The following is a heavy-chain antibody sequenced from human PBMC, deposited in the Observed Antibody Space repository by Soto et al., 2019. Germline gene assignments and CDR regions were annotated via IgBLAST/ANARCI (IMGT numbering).Heavy chain of an antibody. J-gene: IGHJ3*01. CDR1: GFTFSAYH. D-gene: IGHD2-15*01. Sequence: EVQLVESGGGLVMPGGSLRLSCAASGFTFSAYHMNWVRQAPGKGLEWVSSINPTSSHIYYADSVRGRFTISRDDSKNSVSLQMNSLRTEASALYYCARGYCGGGGCYLRRDAFDVWGQATMVTVSS. V-gene: IGHV3-21*01. CDR3: ARGYCGGGGCYLRRDAFDV. CDR2: INPTSSHI.